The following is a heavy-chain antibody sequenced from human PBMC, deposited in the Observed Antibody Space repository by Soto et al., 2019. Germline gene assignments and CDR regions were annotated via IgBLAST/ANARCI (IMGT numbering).Heavy chain of an antibody. CDR1: GGSFSGYY. Sequence: SETLSLTCAVYGGSFSGYYWSWIRQPPGKGLEWIGEINHSGSTNYNPSLKSRVTISVDTSKNQFSLKLSSVTAADTAVYYCARGTGIGLRFLERSPHYYYYYMDVWGKGTTVTVSS. D-gene: IGHD3-3*01. J-gene: IGHJ6*03. CDR3: ARGTGIGLRFLERSPHYYYYYMDV. V-gene: IGHV4-34*01. CDR2: INHSGST.